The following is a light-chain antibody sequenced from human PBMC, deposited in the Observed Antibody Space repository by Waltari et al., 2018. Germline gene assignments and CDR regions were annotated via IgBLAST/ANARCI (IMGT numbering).Light chain of an antibody. Sequence: QSVLTQPPSASGTPGQRVTISCSGSSSNIGSSYVYWYQQVPGTAPQPPFNRNNQRPSGVPDRFSGSKSGTSASLAISGLRSEDEADYYCEAWDDSLSVLVFGGGTKVTVL. J-gene: IGLJ3*02. CDR1: SSNIGSSY. CDR2: RNN. CDR3: EAWDDSLSVLV. V-gene: IGLV1-47*01.